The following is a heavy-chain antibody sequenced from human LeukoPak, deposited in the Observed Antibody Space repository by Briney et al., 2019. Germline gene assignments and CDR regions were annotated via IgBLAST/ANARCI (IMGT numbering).Heavy chain of an antibody. J-gene: IGHJ4*02. CDR2: TSYSGTT. CDR3: AKGRPAAGQYYFDY. V-gene: IGHV4-31*03. Sequence: SQTLSLTCTVSSGSISSSGYYWSWIRQLSGKGLEWIGSTSYSGTTYYNPSLKSRVTISLYTSENQFSLKLSSVTAADTAVYYCAKGRPAAGQYYFDYWGQGILVTVSS. CDR1: SGSISSSGYY. D-gene: IGHD6-13*01.